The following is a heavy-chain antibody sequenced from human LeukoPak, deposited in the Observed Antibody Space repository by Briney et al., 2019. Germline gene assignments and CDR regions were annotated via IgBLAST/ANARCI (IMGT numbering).Heavy chain of an antibody. CDR3: ARVSSGWSTPTY. V-gene: IGHV4-59*08. D-gene: IGHD6-19*01. J-gene: IGHJ4*02. CDR2: IYYSGST. CDR1: GGSISSYY. Sequence: SETLSLTCTVSGGSISSYYWSWIRQPPGKGLEWIGYIYYSGSTNYNPSLMSRVTISVDTSKNQFSLKLSSVTAADTAVYYCARVSSGWSTPTYWGQGTLVTVSS.